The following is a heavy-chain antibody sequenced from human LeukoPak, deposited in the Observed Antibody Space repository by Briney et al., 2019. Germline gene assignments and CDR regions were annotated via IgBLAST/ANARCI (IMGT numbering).Heavy chain of an antibody. J-gene: IGHJ5*02. D-gene: IGHD3-10*01. Sequence: GGSLRLSCAAPGFTFSSYAMNWVRQAPGKGLEWVSVISDSGGTTKYADSMKGRFTISRDNSKNTLYLQMNSLRAEDTAVYYCAKDRGVRGVITRWFDPWGQGTLVTVSS. V-gene: IGHV3-23*01. CDR1: GFTFSSYA. CDR3: AKDRGVRGVITRWFDP. CDR2: ISDSGGTT.